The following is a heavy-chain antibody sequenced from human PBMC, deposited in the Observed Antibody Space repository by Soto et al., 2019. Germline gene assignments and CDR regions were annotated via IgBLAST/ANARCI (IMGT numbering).Heavy chain of an antibody. CDR2: ISAYNGNT. J-gene: IGHJ6*02. CDR1: GYTFTSYG. Sequence: RASVKVSCKASGYTFTSYGISWVRQAPGQGLEWMGWISAYNGNTNYAQKLQGRVTMTTDTSTSTAYMELRSLRSDDTAVYYCARDRGGGPYYYYYGMDVWGQGTTVTVSS. V-gene: IGHV1-18*04. CDR3: ARDRGGGPYYYYYGMDV. D-gene: IGHD3-10*01.